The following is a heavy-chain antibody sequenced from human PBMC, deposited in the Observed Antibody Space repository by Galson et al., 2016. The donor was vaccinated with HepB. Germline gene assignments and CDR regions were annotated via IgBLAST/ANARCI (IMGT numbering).Heavy chain of an antibody. CDR1: GYRLTELS. Sequence: SVKVSCKVSGYRLTELSMHWVRQAPGKGLEWMGGLDAEDGETMYAQKFQGRVTMTEDTSTDTAYMEVTGLRSDDTAVYYCATAICSPLSVGGSCFPTGSGYFHALDVWGQGTTVTVSS. V-gene: IGHV1-24*01. CDR2: LDAEDGET. J-gene: IGHJ6*02. D-gene: IGHD2-15*01. CDR3: ATAICSPLSVGGSCFPTGSGYFHALDV.